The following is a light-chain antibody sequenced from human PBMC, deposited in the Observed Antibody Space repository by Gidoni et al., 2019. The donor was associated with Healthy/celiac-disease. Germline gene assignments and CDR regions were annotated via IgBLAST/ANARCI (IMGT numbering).Light chain of an antibody. CDR2: GNS. Sequence: QSVLTPPPSGAGAPGQRVTLSCTGSSPNIGAGYDVHWYQQLPGTAPKLLIYGNSNRPSGVPDRFSGSKSGTSASLAISGLQAEDEADYYCQSYDSSLSGSNVVFGGGTKLTVL. V-gene: IGLV1-40*01. J-gene: IGLJ2*01. CDR3: QSYDSSLSGSNVV. CDR1: SPNIGAGYD.